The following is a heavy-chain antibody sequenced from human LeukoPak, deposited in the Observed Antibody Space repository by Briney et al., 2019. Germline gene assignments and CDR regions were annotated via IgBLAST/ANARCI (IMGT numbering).Heavy chain of an antibody. CDR3: ASHSSSWYGFDY. CDR1: GFTFSNYW. D-gene: IGHD6-13*01. Sequence: PGGSLRLSCAASGFTFSNYWMSWVRQAPGKGLEWVANIKEDGSEIYYVDSVKGRFTISRDNAKNSLYLQMSSLRAEDAAVYYCASHSSSWYGFDYWGQGTLVTVSS. J-gene: IGHJ4*02. CDR2: IKEDGSEI. V-gene: IGHV3-7*05.